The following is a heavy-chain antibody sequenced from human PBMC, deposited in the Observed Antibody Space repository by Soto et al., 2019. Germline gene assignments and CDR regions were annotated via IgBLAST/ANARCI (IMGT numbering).Heavy chain of an antibody. V-gene: IGHV3-23*01. D-gene: IGHD3-10*01. CDR3: AKGDGSGSYYLSGSAFDI. CDR2: ISGSGGST. J-gene: IGHJ3*02. CDR1: GFTFSSFA. Sequence: PGGSLRLSCGASGFTFSSFAMSCVRQAPEKGLEWVSAISGSGGSTYYADSVKGRFTISRDNSKNTLYLQMNSLRAEDTAVYYCAKGDGSGSYYLSGSAFDIWGQGTMVTVSS.